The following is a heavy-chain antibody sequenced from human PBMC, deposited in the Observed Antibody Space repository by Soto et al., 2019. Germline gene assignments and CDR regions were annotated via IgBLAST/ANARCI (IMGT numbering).Heavy chain of an antibody. CDR2: IKHDGSEK. CDR1: GFTFSSYS. Sequence: PGGSLRLSCAASGFTFSSYSMNWVRQAPGKGLEWVANIKHDGSEKYYVDSVKGRFTISRDNAKNSLFLQMNGLRAEDTAVYYCERERVAGTDDAFDVWGQGTMVTVSS. V-gene: IGHV3-7*01. J-gene: IGHJ3*01. D-gene: IGHD6-19*01. CDR3: ERERVAGTDDAFDV.